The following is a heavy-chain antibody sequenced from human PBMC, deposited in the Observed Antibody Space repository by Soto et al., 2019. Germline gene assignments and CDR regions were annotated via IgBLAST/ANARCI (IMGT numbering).Heavy chain of an antibody. J-gene: IGHJ3*02. V-gene: IGHV1-3*01. CDR1: GYTFTSYA. CDR2: INAGNGNT. D-gene: IGHD1-26*01. Sequence: GASVKVSCKASGYTFTSYAMHWVRQAPGQRLEWMEWINAGNGNTKYSQKFQGRVTITRDTSASTAYMELSSLRSEDTAVYYCAREQLRADAFDIWGQGTMVTV. CDR3: AREQLRADAFDI.